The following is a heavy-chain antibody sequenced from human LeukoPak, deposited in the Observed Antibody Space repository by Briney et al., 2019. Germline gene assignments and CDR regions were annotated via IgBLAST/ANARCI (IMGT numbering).Heavy chain of an antibody. CDR2: IWYDGSHK. D-gene: IGHD3-10*01. V-gene: IGHV3-33*03. CDR3: ARGVPIPATHPIDY. J-gene: IGHJ4*02. Sequence: PGGSLRLSCAASGFTFTSYGMHWVRQAPGKGLEWVAMIWYDGSHKKYADSVEGRFSISRDTSKNTLYLQMSSLSADDTAVYSCARGVPIPATHPIDYWGQGSLVTVSS. CDR1: GFTFTSYG.